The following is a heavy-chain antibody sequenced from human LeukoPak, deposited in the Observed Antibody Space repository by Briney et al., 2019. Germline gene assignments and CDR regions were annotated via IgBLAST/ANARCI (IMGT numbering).Heavy chain of an antibody. CDR1: GFTFSSYA. CDR3: AKSDCSYISCYVLDY. J-gene: IGHJ4*02. D-gene: IGHD2-2*01. V-gene: IGHV3-23*01. CDR2: ISGSGDNI. Sequence: GGSLRLSCTASGFTFSSYAMSWVRQAPGKGLEWVSAISGSGDNIYYADSVKGRFTISRDSSKKTLYLQMNILRAEDTAVYYCAKSDCSYISCYVLDYWGQGTQVTVSS.